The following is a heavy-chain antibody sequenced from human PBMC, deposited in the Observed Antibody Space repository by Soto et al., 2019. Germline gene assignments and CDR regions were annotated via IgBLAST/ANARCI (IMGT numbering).Heavy chain of an antibody. J-gene: IGHJ4*02. D-gene: IGHD3-3*01. CDR2: ISWNSGTI. CDR3: ARYDFLSGYYYY. CDR1: GFTFDDYG. Sequence: GGSLRLSCAASGFTFDDYGMHWVRQAPGKGLEWVSGISWNSGTIGYADSVKGRFTISRDNSKNTLYLQMNSLRDEDTAVYFCARYDFLSGYYYYWGQGTLVTVSS. V-gene: IGHV3-9*01.